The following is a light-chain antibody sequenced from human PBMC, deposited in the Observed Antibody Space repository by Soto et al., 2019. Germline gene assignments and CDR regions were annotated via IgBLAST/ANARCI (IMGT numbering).Light chain of an antibody. CDR3: SSYTSTTTLV. CDR1: SNDVGRYDY. CDR2: EVS. J-gene: IGLJ1*01. Sequence: QSVLTQPASVSGSPGQSITISCTGTSNDVGRYDYVSWYQQHPGKVPKLIISEVSDRPSGVSNRFSGSKSGNKASLTISGLQSEDEADYYCSSYTSTTTLVLGSGTKVTVL. V-gene: IGLV2-14*01.